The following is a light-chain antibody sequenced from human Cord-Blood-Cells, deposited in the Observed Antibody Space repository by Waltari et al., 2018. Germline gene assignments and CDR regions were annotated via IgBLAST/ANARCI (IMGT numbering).Light chain of an antibody. J-gene: IGKJ4*01. CDR3: QQSYSTPLT. CDR2: SAS. CDR1: QSISSY. Sequence: DIQMTQSPSSLSASVGYRVTITCRASQSISSYLNWYQQKPGKAPKLLIYSASSLQSGVPSRFSGSGSWTDFTLTISSLQPEDFATYYCQQSYSTPLTFGGGTKVEIK. V-gene: IGKV1-39*01.